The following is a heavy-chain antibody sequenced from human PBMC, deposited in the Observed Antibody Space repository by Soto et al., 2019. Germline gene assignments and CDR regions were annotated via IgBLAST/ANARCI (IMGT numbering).Heavy chain of an antibody. Sequence: SETLSLTCTVSGGSISSGGYYWSWIRQHPGKGLEWIGYIYYSGSTYYNPSLKSRVTISVDTSKNQFSLKLSSVTAADTAVYYCARGGYSGSYWSVAFDIWGQGTMVTVSS. D-gene: IGHD1-26*01. CDR2: IYYSGST. J-gene: IGHJ3*02. CDR1: GGSISSGGYY. V-gene: IGHV4-31*03. CDR3: ARGGYSGSYWSVAFDI.